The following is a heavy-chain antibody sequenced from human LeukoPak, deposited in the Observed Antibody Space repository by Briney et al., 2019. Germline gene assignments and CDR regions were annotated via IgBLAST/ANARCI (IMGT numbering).Heavy chain of an antibody. J-gene: IGHJ3*02. CDR2: INPNSGGT. D-gene: IGHD1-26*01. CDR3: ARYSELHDAFDI. V-gene: IGHV1-2*02. CDR1: GYTFTGYY. Sequence: ASVKVSCKASGYTFTGYYMHWVRQAPGQGLEWMGWINPNSGGTNYAQKFQGRVTMTRDTSISTAYMELSRLRSDDTAVYYCARYSELHDAFDIWGQGTMVTVSS.